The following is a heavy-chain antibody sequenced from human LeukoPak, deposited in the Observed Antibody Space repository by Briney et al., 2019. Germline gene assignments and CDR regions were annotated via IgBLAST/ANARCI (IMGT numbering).Heavy chain of an antibody. D-gene: IGHD3-3*01. Sequence: GGSLRLSCTAFGFTFGNYDIHWVRQAPGKGLEWVASIWYDGSEKSYADSVKGRLTLSRDNSNNTVSLQMNSLRVEDTALYYCARRSAYCMDVWGKGATVTVS. CDR3: ARRSAYCMDV. CDR2: IWYDGSEK. CDR1: GFTFGNYD. V-gene: IGHV3-33*01. J-gene: IGHJ6*03.